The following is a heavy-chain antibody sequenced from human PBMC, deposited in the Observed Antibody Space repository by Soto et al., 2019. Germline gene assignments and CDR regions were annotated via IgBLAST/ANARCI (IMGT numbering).Heavy chain of an antibody. CDR1: RFSLSTYW. CDR2: INSDGGII. CDR3: ARDLGKYDRHYFDN. V-gene: IGHV3-74*03. Sequence: VQLVESGGGLVQPGGSLRLSCEASRFSLSTYWMYWVRQAPGKGLMWVSRINSDGGIIKYADSVKGRFTISRDNAKNTLYLQMNSLRTDDTAVYYCARDLGKYDRHYFDNWGQGTLVTVSS. J-gene: IGHJ4*02. D-gene: IGHD3-9*01.